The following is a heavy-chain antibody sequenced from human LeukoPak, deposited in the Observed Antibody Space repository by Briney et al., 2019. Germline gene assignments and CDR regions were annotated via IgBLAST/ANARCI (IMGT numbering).Heavy chain of an antibody. CDR3: ARGAVAVFDP. V-gene: IGHV4-30-2*02. Sequence: PSETLSLTCTVSGGSISSGGYYWSWIRQPPGKGLEWIGYIYHSGSTYYNPSLKSRVTISVDTSKNQFSLKLSSVTAADTAVYYCARGAVAVFDPWGQGTLVTVSS. CDR2: IYHSGST. J-gene: IGHJ5*02. D-gene: IGHD6-19*01. CDR1: GGSISSGGYY.